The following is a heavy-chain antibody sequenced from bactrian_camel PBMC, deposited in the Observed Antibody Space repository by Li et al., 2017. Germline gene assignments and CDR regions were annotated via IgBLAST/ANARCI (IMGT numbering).Heavy chain of an antibody. CDR1: GHAYLYYC. V-gene: IGHV3S55*01. J-gene: IGHJ4*01. Sequence: VQLVESGGDSVQVGGSLTLSCAASGHAYLYYCMAWFRQIPGKEREEVARIDSDGRTTYADFAKGRFTISNDNAKNTLSLEMNALKPEDTAMYSCAAEKMGTFRAACNVVPGVTLTYNGHGTQVTVS. CDR2: IDSDGRT. D-gene: IGHD7*01.